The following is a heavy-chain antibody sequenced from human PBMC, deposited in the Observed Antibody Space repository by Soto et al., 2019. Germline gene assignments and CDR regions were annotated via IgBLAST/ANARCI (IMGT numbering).Heavy chain of an antibody. J-gene: IGHJ6*03. CDR3: ARGPAPRDSSSYPYQDYYYMDV. CDR2: INPSGGST. CDR1: GYTFTSYY. V-gene: IGHV1-46*03. Sequence: QVQLVQSGAEVKKPGASVKVSCKASGYTFTSYYMHWVRQAPGQGLEWMGIINPSGGSTSYAQKSQGRVTMTRDTSTSTGYMELSSLRSEDTAVYYCARGPAPRDSSSYPYQDYYYMDVWGKGTTVTVSS. D-gene: IGHD6-6*01.